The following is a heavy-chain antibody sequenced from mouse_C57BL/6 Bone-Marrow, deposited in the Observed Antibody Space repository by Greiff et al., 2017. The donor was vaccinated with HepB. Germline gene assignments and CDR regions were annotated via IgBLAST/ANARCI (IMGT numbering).Heavy chain of an antibody. J-gene: IGHJ3*01. CDR2: ISDGGSYT. CDR3: ARGGDYYGSWFAY. CDR1: GFTFSSYA. D-gene: IGHD1-1*01. Sequence: EVMLVESGGGLVKPGGSLKLSCAASGFTFSSYAMSWVRQTPEKRLEWVATISDGGSYTYYPDNVKGRFTISRDNAKNNLYLQMSHLKSEDTAMYYCARGGDYYGSWFAYWGQGTLVTVSA. V-gene: IGHV5-4*03.